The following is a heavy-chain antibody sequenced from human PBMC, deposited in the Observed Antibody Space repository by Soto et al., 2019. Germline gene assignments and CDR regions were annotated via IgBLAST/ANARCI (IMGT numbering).Heavy chain of an antibody. CDR2: IIPIFGTA. Sequence: SVKVSCKASGGTFSSYAISWVRQAPGQGLEWMGGIIPIFGTANYAQKFQGRVTITADESTSTAYMGLSSLRSEDTTVYYCASLRLAAAGVQHWGQGTLVTVSS. V-gene: IGHV1-69*13. D-gene: IGHD6-13*01. CDR1: GGTFSSYA. CDR3: ASLRLAAAGVQH. J-gene: IGHJ1*01.